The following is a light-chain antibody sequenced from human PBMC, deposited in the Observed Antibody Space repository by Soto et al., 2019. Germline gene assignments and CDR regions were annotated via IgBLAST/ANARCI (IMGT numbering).Light chain of an antibody. CDR2: WGS. V-gene: IGKV2-28*01. CDR3: MQALQTPFT. Sequence: EIVMTQSPLSLPVTPGEAASISCRSSQSLLHNNGYNYLDWFLQKPGQPPQLLIFWGSKRASGVPDRFSGSGSGTDFTLKISRVEAEDIGVYYCMQALQTPFTFGPGTTVNLK. CDR1: QSLLHNNGYNY. J-gene: IGKJ3*01.